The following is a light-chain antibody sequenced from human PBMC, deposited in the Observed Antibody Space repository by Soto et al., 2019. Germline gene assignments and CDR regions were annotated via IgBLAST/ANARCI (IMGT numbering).Light chain of an antibody. J-gene: IGKJ1*01. CDR2: GAS. Sequence: EIVLTQSPGTLSLSPGERATLSCRASQSVSSSYLAWYQQKPGQAPRLLIYGASSRATGIPDRFSGSGSGKDFTLTISRLEPEDFAVYYCQQYGSSSWTVGQGTKVDSK. CDR3: QQYGSSSWT. V-gene: IGKV3-20*01. CDR1: QSVSSSY.